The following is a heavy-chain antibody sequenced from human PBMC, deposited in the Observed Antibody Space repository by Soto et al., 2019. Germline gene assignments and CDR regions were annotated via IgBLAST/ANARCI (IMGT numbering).Heavy chain of an antibody. CDR2: INAGNGNT. Sequence: SSVKVTCKASGYTFTSYAMRLGREGPGQRLEWMGWINAGNGNTKYSQRFQGRVTITRDTSASTAYMELSSLRSEDTAVYYCARGVRAVAGNPYYFDYWGQGTLVSVSS. CDR1: GYTFTSYA. D-gene: IGHD6-19*01. J-gene: IGHJ4*02. CDR3: ARGVRAVAGNPYYFDY. V-gene: IGHV1-3*01.